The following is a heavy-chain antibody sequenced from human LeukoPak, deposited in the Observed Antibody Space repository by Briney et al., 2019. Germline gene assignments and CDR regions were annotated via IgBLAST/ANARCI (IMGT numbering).Heavy chain of an antibody. CDR2: IYYSGST. CDR3: ARGLSSLRFIYDF. V-gene: IGHV4-39*01. Sequence: SETLSLTCTVSGGSISSSRYYWGWIRQPPGKGLEWIGSIYYSGSTYYNPSLKSRVTISVDTSKNQFSLKLSSVTAADTAVYYCARGLSSLRFIYDFWGQGTLVTVSS. CDR1: GGSISSSRYY. D-gene: IGHD5/OR15-5a*01. J-gene: IGHJ4*02.